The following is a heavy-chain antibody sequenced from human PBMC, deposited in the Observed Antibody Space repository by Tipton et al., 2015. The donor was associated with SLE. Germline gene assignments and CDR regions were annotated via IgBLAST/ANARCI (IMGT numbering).Heavy chain of an antibody. CDR3: ARDGETAAAPSYYYYYMDV. D-gene: IGHD2-21*02. CDR1: GGSITSGSYY. Sequence: LRLSCTVSGGSITSGSYYWSWVRRPAGKGLEWIGRIHTSGSTNYNPSLKGRVTISVDTSQNQFSLKLTSVTAADTAVYYCARDGETAAAPSYYYYYMDVWGKGTTVTVSS. V-gene: IGHV4-61*02. CDR2: IHTSGST. J-gene: IGHJ6*03.